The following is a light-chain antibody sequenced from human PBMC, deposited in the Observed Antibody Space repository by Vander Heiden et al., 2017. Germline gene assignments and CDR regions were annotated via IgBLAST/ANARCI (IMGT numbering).Light chain of an antibody. V-gene: IGLV2-14*03. Sequence: QSAMPQPASVSGSPGQSITISCTGTSSDIGTYNFVSWYQQHPGKAPKLMIYDVSDRPSGVSDRFSGSKSGNTASLTISGLQAEDEANYYCSSYTSSTTVVFGGGTTLTVL. CDR3: SSYTSSTTVV. J-gene: IGLJ3*02. CDR2: DVS. CDR1: SSDIGTYNF.